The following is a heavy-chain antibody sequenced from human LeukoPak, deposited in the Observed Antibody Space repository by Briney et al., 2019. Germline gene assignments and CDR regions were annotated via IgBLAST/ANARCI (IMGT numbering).Heavy chain of an antibody. J-gene: IGHJ4*02. CDR2: INSDGSST. CDR1: GFTFSSYW. Sequence: GGSLRLSCAASGFTFSSYWMHWVRQAPGKGLVWVSRINSDGSSTSYADSVKGRFTISRDNSKNTLYLQMNSLRAEDTAVYYCANEGIAAAGADYWGQGTLVTVSS. CDR3: ANEGIAAAGADY. D-gene: IGHD6-13*01. V-gene: IGHV3-74*01.